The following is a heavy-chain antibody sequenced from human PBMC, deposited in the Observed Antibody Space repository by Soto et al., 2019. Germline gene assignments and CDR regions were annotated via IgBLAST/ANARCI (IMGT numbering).Heavy chain of an antibody. CDR3: VRGEVRPRFEF. D-gene: IGHD2-2*01. V-gene: IGHV3-66*01. CDR1: GFTVSSNY. Sequence: GGSLRLSCAASGFTVSSNYMSWVRQAPGKGLEWVSLISNGGSTYYEDSVKGRFTISRDNSKNTLSLEMHSLRGEDTAVYYCVRGEVRPRFEFWGQGTLVTVSS. CDR2: ISNGGST. J-gene: IGHJ4*02.